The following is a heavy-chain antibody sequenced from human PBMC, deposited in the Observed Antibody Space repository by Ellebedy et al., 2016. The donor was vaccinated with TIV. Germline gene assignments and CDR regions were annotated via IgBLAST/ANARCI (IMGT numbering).Heavy chain of an antibody. CDR1: GGSFSGYY. V-gene: IGHV4-34*01. Sequence: SETLSLTCAVYGGSFSGYYWSWIRQPPGKGLEWIGEINHSGSTNYNPSLKSRVTISVDTSKNQFSLKLSSVTAADTAVYYCARGLWRGYSNPKNYFDYWGQGTLVTVSS. CDR3: ARGLWRGYSNPKNYFDY. J-gene: IGHJ4*02. CDR2: INHSGST. D-gene: IGHD4-11*01.